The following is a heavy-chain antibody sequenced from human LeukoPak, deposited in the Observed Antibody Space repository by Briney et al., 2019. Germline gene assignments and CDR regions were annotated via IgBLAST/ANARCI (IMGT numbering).Heavy chain of an antibody. D-gene: IGHD5-18*01. Sequence: GGSLRLSCAASGFIVSTSYMIWVRQAPGKGLEWVSILYTSGDTYYADSVKGRFTISRDNSKNTLYLQMNSLRAEDTAVYYCSRDLAYSYGFGSWGRGTLVTVSS. CDR2: LYTSGDT. CDR3: SRDLAYSYGFGS. J-gene: IGHJ5*02. CDR1: GFIVSTSY. V-gene: IGHV3-53*01.